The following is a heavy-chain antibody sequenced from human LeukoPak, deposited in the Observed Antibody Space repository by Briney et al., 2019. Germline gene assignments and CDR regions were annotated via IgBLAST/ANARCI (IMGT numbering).Heavy chain of an antibody. CDR2: FNIEDGET. J-gene: IGHJ5*02. V-gene: IGHV1-24*01. Sequence: EASVTVSCKDSGYTLSELSIHWVRQAPGKGLEWVGGFNIEDGETIYAQKFQGRVSITADMSTSTGYMELSSLRSEDTAVYYCARGGYYGSGTYLFDPWGQGTLVTVTS. CDR3: ARGGYYGSGTYLFDP. CDR1: GYTLSELS. D-gene: IGHD3-10*01.